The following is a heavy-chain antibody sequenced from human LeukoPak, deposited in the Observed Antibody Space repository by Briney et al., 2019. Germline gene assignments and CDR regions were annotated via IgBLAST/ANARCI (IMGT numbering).Heavy chain of an antibody. J-gene: IGHJ4*02. CDR3: AKTVSGSYSYQGGDY. CDR1: GFTFSSYA. V-gene: IGHV3-23*01. CDR2: ISGSGGSA. D-gene: IGHD3-10*01. Sequence: GGSLRLSCAASGFTFSSYAMTWVREAPGKGLEWVSAISGSGGSAYYADSVKGRFTISRDNSKNTLYLQMNSLRAEDTAVYYCAKTVSGSYSYQGGDYWGQGTLVTVSS.